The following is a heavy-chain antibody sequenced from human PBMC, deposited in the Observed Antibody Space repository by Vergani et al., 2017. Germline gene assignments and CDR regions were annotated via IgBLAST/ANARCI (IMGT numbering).Heavy chain of an antibody. CDR1: GYTFTSYA. CDR3: ARDKWYYDSPYYMDV. J-gene: IGHJ6*03. Sequence: QVQLVQSGAEVKKPGASVKVSCKASGYTFTSYAMHWVRQAPGQRLEWMGWINAGNGDTKYSQKFQGRVTITRDTSASTAYMELSSLRSEDTAVYYCARDKWYYDSPYYMDVWGKGTTVTVSS. D-gene: IGHD3-3*01. V-gene: IGHV1-3*01. CDR2: INAGNGDT.